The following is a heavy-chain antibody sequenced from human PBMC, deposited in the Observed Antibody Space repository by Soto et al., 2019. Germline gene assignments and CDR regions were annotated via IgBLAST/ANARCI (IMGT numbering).Heavy chain of an antibody. CDR2: INHSGST. CDR1: GGSFSGYY. CDR3: ARGLLSTVTTMNQVLYFDY. D-gene: IGHD4-4*01. J-gene: IGHJ4*02. V-gene: IGHV4-34*01. Sequence: QVQLQQWGAGLLKPSETLSLTCAVYGGSFSGYYWSWIRQPPGKGLEWIGEINHSGSTNYNPSLKSRFPISIDTSNNQFSLKLSSVTAADTAVYYCARGLLSTVTTMNQVLYFDYWGQGTLVTVSS.